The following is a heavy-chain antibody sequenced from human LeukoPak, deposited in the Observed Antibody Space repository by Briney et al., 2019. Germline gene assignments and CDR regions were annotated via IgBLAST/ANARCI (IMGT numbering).Heavy chain of an antibody. CDR1: GFTFSNYF. V-gene: IGHV3-30-3*01. D-gene: IGHD6-6*01. Sequence: GGSLRLSCAASGFTFSNYFMHWVRQAPGKGLEWVAVMSYDGTKEYYADSVKGRFTISRDNAKNSLYLQMNSLRAEDTAVYYCASSSIAARRAFDYWGQGTLVTVSS. CDR2: MSYDGTKE. J-gene: IGHJ4*02. CDR3: ASSSIAARRAFDY.